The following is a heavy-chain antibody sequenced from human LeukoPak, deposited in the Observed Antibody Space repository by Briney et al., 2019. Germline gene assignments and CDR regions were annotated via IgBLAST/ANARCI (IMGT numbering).Heavy chain of an antibody. J-gene: IGHJ4*02. CDR2: IYYSGST. Sequence: SETLSLTCTVSGGSISSYYWSWIRQPPGKGLEWIGYIYYSGSTNYNPSLKSRVTISVDTSKNQFSLKLSSVTAADTAVYYCTRVAGTGSFDYWGQGTLVTVSS. V-gene: IGHV4-59*01. D-gene: IGHD3/OR15-3a*01. CDR3: TRVAGTGSFDY. CDR1: GGSISSYY.